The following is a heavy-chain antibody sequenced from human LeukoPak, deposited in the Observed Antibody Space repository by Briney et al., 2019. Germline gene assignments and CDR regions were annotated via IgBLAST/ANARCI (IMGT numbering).Heavy chain of an antibody. CDR2: VYYSGST. V-gene: IGHV4-31*03. D-gene: IGHD2-15*01. Sequence: SQTLSLTCTVSGGSISSGSYWWSWIRQHPEKGLEWIGYVYYSGSTYYNPSLKSRVSISVDTSKNQLSLTLTSVTAADTAVYYCARGHRSSSAYHCNAMDVWGQGTTVTVSS. CDR3: ARGHRSSSAYHCNAMDV. CDR1: GGSISSGSYW. J-gene: IGHJ6*02.